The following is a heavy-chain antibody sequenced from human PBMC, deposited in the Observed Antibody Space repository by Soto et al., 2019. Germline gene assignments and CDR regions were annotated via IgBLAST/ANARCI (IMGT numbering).Heavy chain of an antibody. Sequence: SETLSLTCGVSGYSLTSGYHWGWIWQPPGKGLEWIGTIYHSGTTYYNPSLMSRVTMSVDTSKNQFSLKVTSATAADTAVYFCVRVYGRSSCFFDSWGQGTLVTVSS. J-gene: IGHJ4*02. V-gene: IGHV4-38-2*01. D-gene: IGHD6-6*01. CDR3: VRVYGRSSCFFDS. CDR2: IYHSGTT. CDR1: GYSLTSGYH.